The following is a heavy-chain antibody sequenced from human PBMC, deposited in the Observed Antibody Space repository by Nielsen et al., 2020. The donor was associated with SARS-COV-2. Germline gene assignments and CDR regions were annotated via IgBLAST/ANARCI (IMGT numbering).Heavy chain of an antibody. CDR1: GFTFDDYA. CDR2: INSDGSST. Sequence: GESLKISCAASGFTFDDYAMHWVRQAPGKGLEWVSRINSDGSSTSYADSVKGRFTISRDNAKNTLYLQMNSLRAEDTAVYYCAVLGWFDPWGQGTLVTVSS. V-gene: IGHV3-74*01. CDR3: AVLGWFDP. J-gene: IGHJ5*02. D-gene: IGHD2-15*01.